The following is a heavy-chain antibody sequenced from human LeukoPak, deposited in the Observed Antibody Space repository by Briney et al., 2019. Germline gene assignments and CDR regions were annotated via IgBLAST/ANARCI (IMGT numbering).Heavy chain of an antibody. Sequence: GGSLRLSCAASGFTFSSYSMNWVRQAPGKGLEWVSSISSSSRYIYYADSVKGRFTISRDNAKNSLYLQMNSLRAEDTAVYYCARDAAMVRGEGYYYMDVWGKGTTVTISS. V-gene: IGHV3-21*01. D-gene: IGHD3-10*01. CDR1: GFTFSSYS. J-gene: IGHJ6*03. CDR3: ARDAAMVRGEGYYYMDV. CDR2: ISSSSRYI.